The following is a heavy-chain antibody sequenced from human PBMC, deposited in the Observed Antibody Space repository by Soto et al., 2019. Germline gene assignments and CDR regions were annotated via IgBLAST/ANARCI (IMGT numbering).Heavy chain of an antibody. Sequence: PSETLSLTCTVSGGSISSSSYYWGWIRQPPGKGLEWIGSIYYSGSTYYNPSLKSRVTISVDTSKNQFSLKLSSVTAADTAVYYCAIQFPVLMVSAYFDFWGQGILVTVSS. CDR3: AIQFPVLMVSAYFDF. V-gene: IGHV4-39*01. D-gene: IGHD2-8*01. CDR2: IYYSGST. J-gene: IGHJ4*02. CDR1: GGSISSSSYY.